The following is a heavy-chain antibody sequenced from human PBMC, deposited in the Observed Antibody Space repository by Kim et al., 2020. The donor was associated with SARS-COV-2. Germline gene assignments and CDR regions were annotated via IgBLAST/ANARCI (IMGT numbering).Heavy chain of an antibody. CDR1: GGSISSSSYY. J-gene: IGHJ4*02. CDR3: AHSSWFSLFDY. V-gene: IGHV4-39*01. CDR2: IYYSGST. D-gene: IGHD6-13*01. Sequence: SETLSLTCTVSGGSISSSSYYWGWIRQPPGKGLEWIGSIYYSGSTYYNPSLKSRVTISVDTSKNQFSLKLSSVTAADTAVYYCAHSSWFSLFDYWGQGTLVTVSS.